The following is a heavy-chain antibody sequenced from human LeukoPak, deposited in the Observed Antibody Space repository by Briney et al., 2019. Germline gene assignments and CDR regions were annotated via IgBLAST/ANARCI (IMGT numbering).Heavy chain of an antibody. CDR1: GFTFSDYY. D-gene: IGHD5-12*01. V-gene: IGHV3-66*01. Sequence: GGSLRLSCAASGFTFSDYYMSWIRQAPGKGLEWVSVIYSGGSTYYADSVKGRFTISRDNAKNTLYLQMNSLRAEDTAVYYCARVPDSGYDTASAFDIWGQGTMVTVSS. J-gene: IGHJ3*02. CDR3: ARVPDSGYDTASAFDI. CDR2: IYSGGST.